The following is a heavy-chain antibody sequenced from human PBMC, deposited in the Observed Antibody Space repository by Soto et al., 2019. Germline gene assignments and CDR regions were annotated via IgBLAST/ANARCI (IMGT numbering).Heavy chain of an antibody. Sequence: EVPLVESGGGLVQPGGSLKLSCAASGFTFSGSAMHWVRQASGKGLEWVGRIRSKANSYATAYAASVKGRFTISRDDSKNTAYLQMNSLKTEDTAVYYCTRPAAYSARDYYYYYGMDVWGQGTTVTVSS. V-gene: IGHV3-73*01. CDR1: GFTFSGSA. J-gene: IGHJ6*02. CDR2: IRSKANSYAT. D-gene: IGHD6-13*01. CDR3: TRPAAYSARDYYYYYGMDV.